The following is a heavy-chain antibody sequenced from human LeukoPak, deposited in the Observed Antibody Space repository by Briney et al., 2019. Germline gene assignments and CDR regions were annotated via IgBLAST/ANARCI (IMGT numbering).Heavy chain of an antibody. V-gene: IGHV5-51*01. D-gene: IGHD2-2*01. CDR2: IYPGDSDT. CDR3: ARQEGYCSGTSCYVVRYFDY. J-gene: IGHJ4*02. CDR1: GYSFTSYW. Sequence: GESLKISCKGSGYSFTSYWIGWVRQMPGKGLEWMGIIYPGDSDTRYSPSFQGQVTISADKSISTAYLQWSSLKASDTAMYYCARQEGYCSGTSCYVVRYFDYWGQGTLVTVSS.